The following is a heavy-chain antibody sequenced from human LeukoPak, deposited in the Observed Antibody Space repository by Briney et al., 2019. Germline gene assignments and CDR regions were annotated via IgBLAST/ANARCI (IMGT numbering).Heavy chain of an antibody. CDR3: ARGKDYDYYYGMDV. V-gene: IGHV1-69*13. CDR1: GGTFSSYA. Sequence: EASVKVSCKASGGTFSSYAISWVRQAPGQGLEWMGGIIPIFGTANYAQKFQGRVTITADESTSTAYMELSSLRSEDTAVYYCARGKDYDYYYGMDVWGQGTTVTVSS. J-gene: IGHJ6*02. CDR2: IIPIFGTA.